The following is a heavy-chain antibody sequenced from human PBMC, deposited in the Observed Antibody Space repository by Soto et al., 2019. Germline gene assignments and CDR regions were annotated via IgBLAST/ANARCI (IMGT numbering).Heavy chain of an antibody. Sequence: QVHLVQSGAEVKKPGASVKVSCTASGYTFTNFGISRVRQAPGQGLEWMGWISAHNGNTNYAQKFQGRVTMTTDTSTSTAYMELRSLRSYDTAVDYCARGGTPMDYWGQGTLVTVSS. CDR1: GYTFTNFG. CDR2: ISAHNGNT. V-gene: IGHV1-18*01. D-gene: IGHD3-16*01. J-gene: IGHJ4*02. CDR3: ARGGTPMDY.